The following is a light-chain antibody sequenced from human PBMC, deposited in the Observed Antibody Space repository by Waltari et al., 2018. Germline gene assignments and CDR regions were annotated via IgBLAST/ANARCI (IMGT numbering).Light chain of an antibody. J-gene: IGLJ3*02. Sequence: QSALTQPASVSGSPGQSITISCTGTSSDLGGYNYVSWYQQHPGKVPKLLIFDVSNRPSGVSNRFSGSKSGNTASLTISGLQAEDESEYYCCSFTSRSTWVFGGGTKLTVL. V-gene: IGLV2-14*01. CDR2: DVS. CDR3: CSFTSRSTWV. CDR1: SSDLGGYNY.